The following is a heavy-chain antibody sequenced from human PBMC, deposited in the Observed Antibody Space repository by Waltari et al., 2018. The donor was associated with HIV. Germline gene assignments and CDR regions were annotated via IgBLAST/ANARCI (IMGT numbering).Heavy chain of an antibody. CDR3: ARLGYQDMDV. J-gene: IGHJ6*02. CDR2: IKTSGNS. Sequence: QVQVQESGPGLVKPSETLSLTCAVSGDSISNYYWSWIRQPAGKGLERIGRIKTSGNSNYNPSLKSRLTLSADTSKNQVSLRLSSVTAADTAVYYCARLGYQDMDVWGQGTTVTVSS. V-gene: IGHV4-4*07. D-gene: IGHD6-25*01. CDR1: GDSISNYY.